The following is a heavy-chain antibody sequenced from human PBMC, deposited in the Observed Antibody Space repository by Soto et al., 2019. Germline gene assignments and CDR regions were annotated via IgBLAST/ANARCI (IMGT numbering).Heavy chain of an antibody. CDR1: GFAFSSYG. J-gene: IGHJ6*02. CDR3: AKRPTIFGVLITYSYYYGMEL. CDR2: IWYDGSNK. Sequence: GGSLRLSCAASGFAFSSYGMHWVRQAPGKGLEWVAVIWYDGSNKYYADSVKGRFTISRDNSKNTLYLQMNSLRAEDTAIYHCAKRPTIFGVLITYSYYYGMELWGRGTTVTVSS. V-gene: IGHV3-33*06. D-gene: IGHD3-3*01.